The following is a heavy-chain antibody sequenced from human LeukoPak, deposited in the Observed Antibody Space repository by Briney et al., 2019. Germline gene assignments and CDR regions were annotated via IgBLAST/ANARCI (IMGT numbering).Heavy chain of an antibody. D-gene: IGHD3-9*01. Sequence: GASVNVSCKASVYTFTGYYMHWVRQAPGQGLEWMGWIHPDSGGTNFAQKFQGRVTMTRDTSISTAYMELYRLRSDDTAVYYCAREPYDILTAYLYYFDYWGQGTLVTVSS. J-gene: IGHJ4*02. CDR1: VYTFTGYY. V-gene: IGHV1-2*02. CDR2: IHPDSGGT. CDR3: AREPYDILTAYLYYFDY.